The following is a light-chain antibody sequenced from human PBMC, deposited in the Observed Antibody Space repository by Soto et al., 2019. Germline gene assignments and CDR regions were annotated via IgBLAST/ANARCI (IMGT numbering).Light chain of an antibody. CDR1: QSVSSY. Sequence: EILLTQSPATLSLSPGERATLSCRASQSVSSYLAWYQQKPGQAPRLLIYDASNRATGIPARFSGSGSGTDFTLTISSLEAEDFAVYYCQQRSNWLTFGGGTKVDIK. CDR3: QQRSNWLT. CDR2: DAS. V-gene: IGKV3-11*01. J-gene: IGKJ4*01.